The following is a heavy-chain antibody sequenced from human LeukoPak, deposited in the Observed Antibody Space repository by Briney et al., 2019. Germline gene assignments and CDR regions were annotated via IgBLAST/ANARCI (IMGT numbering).Heavy chain of an antibody. CDR3: ARAHLYGDYEGNWFDP. D-gene: IGHD4-17*01. Sequence: GRSLRLSCAASGFTFSSYAMHWVRQAPGKGLEWVAVISYDGSNKYYADSVKGRFTISRDNSKNTLYLQMNSLRAEDTAVYYCARAHLYGDYEGNWFDPWGQGTLVTVSS. J-gene: IGHJ5*02. CDR2: ISYDGSNK. CDR1: GFTFSSYA. V-gene: IGHV3-30*04.